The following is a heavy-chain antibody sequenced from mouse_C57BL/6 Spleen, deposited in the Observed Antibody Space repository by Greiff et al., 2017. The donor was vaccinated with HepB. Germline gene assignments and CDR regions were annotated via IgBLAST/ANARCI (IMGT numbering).Heavy chain of an antibody. Sequence: QVQLQQPGAELVMPGASVKLSCKASGYTFTSYWMHWVKQRPGQGLEWIGEIDPSDSYTNYNQKFKGKATLTVDTSSSTAYMQLSSLTSEDSAVYYCARKGFITTVVATWDFDYWGQGTTLTVSS. CDR1: GYTFTSYW. D-gene: IGHD1-1*01. CDR2: IDPSDSYT. V-gene: IGHV1-69*01. J-gene: IGHJ2*01. CDR3: ARKGFITTVVATWDFDY.